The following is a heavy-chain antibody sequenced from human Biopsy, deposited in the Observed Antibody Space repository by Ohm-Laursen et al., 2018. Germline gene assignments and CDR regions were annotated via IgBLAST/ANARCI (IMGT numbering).Heavy chain of an antibody. CDR1: GFSVSSYD. J-gene: IGHJ6*02. Sequence: GSLRLSCAAFGFSVSSYDMNWVRQAPGKGLEWISYISETSSHIYDADSVRGRFTVARDIAKNSLYLQLNSLRVEDTAVYYCARDSSRRAREDGMDVWGQGTTVTVSS. CDR3: ARDSSRRAREDGMDV. CDR2: ISETSSHI. V-gene: IGHV3-21*01. D-gene: IGHD6-6*01.